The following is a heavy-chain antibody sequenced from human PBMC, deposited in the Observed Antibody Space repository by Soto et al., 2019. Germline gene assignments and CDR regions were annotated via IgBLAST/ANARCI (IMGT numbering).Heavy chain of an antibody. CDR3: ARVPGDY. CDR1: GGSFSGYY. J-gene: IGHJ4*02. Sequence: SSETLSLTCAVYGGSFSGYYWSWIRQPPGKGLEWIGEINHSGSTNYNPSLKSRVTISVDTSKNQFSLKLSSVTAADTAVYYCARVPGDYWGQGTLVTVSS. D-gene: IGHD2-2*01. CDR2: INHSGST. V-gene: IGHV4-34*01.